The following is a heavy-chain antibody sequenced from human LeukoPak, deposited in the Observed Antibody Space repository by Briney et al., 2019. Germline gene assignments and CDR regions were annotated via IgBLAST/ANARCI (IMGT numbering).Heavy chain of an antibody. CDR1: GYSFTTYW. CDR2: IYPGDSDT. D-gene: IGHD3-9*01. Sequence: GESLKISCTASGYSFTTYWIGWVRQMPGEGLEWMGIIYPGDSDTRYSPSFQGQVTLSADKSINTAYLQWSSLKASDTAMYYCASQSLTGYSAGYWGQGTLVTVSS. CDR3: ASQSLTGYSAGY. J-gene: IGHJ4*02. V-gene: IGHV5-51*01.